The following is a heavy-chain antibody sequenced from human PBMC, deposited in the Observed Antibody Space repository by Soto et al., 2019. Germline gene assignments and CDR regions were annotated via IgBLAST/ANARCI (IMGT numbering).Heavy chain of an antibody. Sequence: SETRSLTCAVYGGSFRGYYWSWIRQPPGKGLELIGEINHSGSTNYNPSLKSRVTISVDTSKNQLSLKLSSVTAADTAVYYCARALEWPQRVCYFDYWGQGTLVNVSS. CDR2: INHSGST. CDR3: ARALEWPQRVCYFDY. D-gene: IGHD3-3*01. V-gene: IGHV4-34*01. CDR1: GGSFRGYY. J-gene: IGHJ4*02.